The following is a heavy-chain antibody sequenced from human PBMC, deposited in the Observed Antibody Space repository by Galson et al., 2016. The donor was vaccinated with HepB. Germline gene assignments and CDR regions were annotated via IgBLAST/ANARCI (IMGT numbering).Heavy chain of an antibody. CDR2: IHAGST. CDR3: ARGSDLGSF. J-gene: IGHJ4*02. Sequence: SLRLSCAASGFAVSNNYMMWVRQAPGKGLEWVSLIHAGSTYYADSVRGRFIISRDNSENTLYLQMNSLRVEDTAVYYCARGSDLGSFWGQGTLVTVSS. CDR1: GFAVSNNY. D-gene: IGHD1-26*01. V-gene: IGHV3-66*01.